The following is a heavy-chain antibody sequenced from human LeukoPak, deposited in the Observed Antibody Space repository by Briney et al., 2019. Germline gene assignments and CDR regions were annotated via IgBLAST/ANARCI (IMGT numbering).Heavy chain of an antibody. Sequence: SETLSLTCAVYGGSFSGYYWSWIRQPPGKGLEWIGEINHSGSTNYNPSLKSRVTISVDTSKNQFSLKLSSVTAADTAVYYCARDRRRTGYGYGLEAFDIWGQGTMVTVSS. D-gene: IGHD5-18*01. CDR3: ARDRRRTGYGYGLEAFDI. CDR1: GGSFSGYY. J-gene: IGHJ3*02. V-gene: IGHV4-34*01. CDR2: INHSGST.